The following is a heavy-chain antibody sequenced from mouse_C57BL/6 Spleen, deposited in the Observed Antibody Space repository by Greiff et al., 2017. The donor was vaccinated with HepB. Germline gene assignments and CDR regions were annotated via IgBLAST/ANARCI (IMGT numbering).Heavy chain of an antibody. Sequence: EVQLKESGGDLVKPGGSLKLSCAASGFTFSSYGMSWVRQTPDKGLEWVATISSGGSYTYYPDSVKGRFTISRDNAKNTLYLQMSSLKSEDSAMYYCASLYYDYDWFAYWGQGTLVTVSA. J-gene: IGHJ3*01. CDR3: ASLYYDYDWFAY. D-gene: IGHD2-4*01. CDR2: ISSGGSYT. CDR1: GFTFSSYG. V-gene: IGHV5-6*01.